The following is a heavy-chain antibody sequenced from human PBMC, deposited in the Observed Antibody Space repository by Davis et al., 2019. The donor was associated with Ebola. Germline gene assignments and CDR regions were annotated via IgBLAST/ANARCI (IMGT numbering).Heavy chain of an antibody. V-gene: IGHV5-51*01. J-gene: IGHJ5*02. D-gene: IGHD3-3*01. CDR3: AIYDFWSGYFWFDP. CDR2: IYPGDSDT. CDR1: GYSFTSYW. Sequence: KVSCKGSGYSFTSYWIGWVRQMPGKGLEWMGIIYPGDSDTRYSPSFQGQVTISADKSISTAYLQWSSLKASDTAMYYCAIYDFWSGYFWFDPWGQGTLVTVSS.